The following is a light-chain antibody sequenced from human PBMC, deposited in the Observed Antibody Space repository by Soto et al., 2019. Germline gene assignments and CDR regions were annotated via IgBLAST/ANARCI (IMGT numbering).Light chain of an antibody. CDR3: QQRSNWPPLT. CDR1: QSVNTY. CDR2: AAS. V-gene: IGKV3-11*01. Sequence: EIVLTQSPATLSLSPGDRATLSCRASQSVNTYLAWYQQKPGQAPRLLIYAASNRATGIPARFSGSGSGTDFTLTISSLEPEDFAVYYCQQRSNWPPLTFGGGTKVEIK. J-gene: IGKJ4*01.